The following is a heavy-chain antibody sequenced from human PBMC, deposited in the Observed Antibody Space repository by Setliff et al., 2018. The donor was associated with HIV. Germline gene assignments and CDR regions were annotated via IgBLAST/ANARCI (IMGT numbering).Heavy chain of an antibody. D-gene: IGHD2-2*01. CDR3: ARDMEDFGVLPSAPFDP. CDR2: AHKSGNT. V-gene: IGHV4-4*07. Sequence: SETLSLTCTDSGGSIRNYYWSWIRQSAGKGLEWIGRAHKSGNTDYNPSLKGRVTMSVDTSKNQFFLKLTSMTAADTAIYYRARDMEDFGVLPSAPFDPWGRGTLVTVSS. CDR1: GGSIRNYY. J-gene: IGHJ5*02.